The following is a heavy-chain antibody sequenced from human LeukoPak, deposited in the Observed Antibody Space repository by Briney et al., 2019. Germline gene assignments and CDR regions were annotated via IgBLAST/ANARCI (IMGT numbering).Heavy chain of an antibody. CDR3: AREDLYFDY. Sequence: SETLSLTCAVYGGSFSGYYWSWIRQPPGKGLEWIGEIYHSGSTNYNPSLKSRVTISVDKSKNQFSLKLSSVTAADTAVYYCAREDLYFDYWGQGTLVTVSS. CDR1: GGSFSGYY. J-gene: IGHJ4*02. V-gene: IGHV4-34*01. CDR2: IYHSGST.